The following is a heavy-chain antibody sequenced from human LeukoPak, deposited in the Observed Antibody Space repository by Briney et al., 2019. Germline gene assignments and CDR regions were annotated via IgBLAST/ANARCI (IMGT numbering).Heavy chain of an antibody. V-gene: IGHV1-2*06. CDR1: GYTFTGYY. D-gene: IGHD3-9*01. Sequence: GASVKVSCKASGYTFTGYYMHWVRQAPGQGLEWMGRVNPNSGGTNYAQKFQGRVTMTRDTSISTAYMELSRLRSDDTAVYYCARDESRYFDWLLSPPYYYYGMDVWGQGTTVTVSS. J-gene: IGHJ6*02. CDR3: ARDESRYFDWLLSPPYYYYGMDV. CDR2: VNPNSGGT.